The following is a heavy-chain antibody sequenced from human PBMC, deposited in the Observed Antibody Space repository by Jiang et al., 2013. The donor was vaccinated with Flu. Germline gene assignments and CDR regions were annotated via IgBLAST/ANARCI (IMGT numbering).Heavy chain of an antibody. CDR3: VRRGGISIFGVVMSDAFDV. D-gene: IGHD3-3*01. CDR2: IYWDDDR. J-gene: IGHJ3*01. CDR1: GFSLSTSGMG. V-gene: IGHV2-5*05. Sequence: KPTQTLTLTCSLSGFSLSTSGMGVGWVRQPPGKALEWLALIYWDDDRRFAPSLQSRLTITRDTFNTEVVLTMTNMDPEDSGTYYCVRRGGISIFGVVMSDAFDVWGRGTVVTVSS.